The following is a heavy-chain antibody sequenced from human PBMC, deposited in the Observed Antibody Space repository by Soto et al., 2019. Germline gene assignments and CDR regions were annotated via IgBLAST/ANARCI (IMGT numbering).Heavy chain of an antibody. J-gene: IGHJ4*02. V-gene: IGHV1-18*01. Sequence: QVQLVQSAGELRKPGASVKVSCKASGYTFTDNSITWVRQAPGQGLEWMGWISTYNGDTKFAQKFQGRVTLTTDTSTSTAYMDLTSLRSDDTAVYFCARGGGYAVDFWGQGTLLTVSS. CDR1: GYTFTDNS. D-gene: IGHD3-22*01. CDR2: ISTYNGDT. CDR3: ARGGGYAVDF.